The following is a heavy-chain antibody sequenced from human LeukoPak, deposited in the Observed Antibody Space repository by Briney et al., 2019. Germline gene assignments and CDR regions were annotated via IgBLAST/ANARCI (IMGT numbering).Heavy chain of an antibody. CDR2: IHPSSGGT. J-gene: IGHJ4*02. CDR1: GYIFTAYY. Sequence: ASVKVSCKASGYIFTAYYIHWVRQAPGQGLEWVGRIHPSSGGTEYAQNFQGRVTVTRGTSITTAYMELNRLTSDDTAVYYCARNYGDLDYWGQGTLVTVS. D-gene: IGHD4-17*01. CDR3: ARNYGDLDY. V-gene: IGHV1-2*06.